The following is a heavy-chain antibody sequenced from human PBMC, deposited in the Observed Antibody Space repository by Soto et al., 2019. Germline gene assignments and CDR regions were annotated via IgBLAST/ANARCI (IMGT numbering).Heavy chain of an antibody. V-gene: IGHV1-3*01. J-gene: IGHJ4*02. CDR3: ARFLRGSTIFGVAHPGYY. D-gene: IGHD3-3*01. Sequence: GAAVQVSCKASGCPFINYAIHWVRQAPGQSRAWMGWINPGEINTRYSQKFQGRVTITSDRSANTAYMELSSLQSEDTAVYYCARFLRGSTIFGVAHPGYYWGQGTRVTVSS. CDR1: GCPFINYA. CDR2: INPGEINT.